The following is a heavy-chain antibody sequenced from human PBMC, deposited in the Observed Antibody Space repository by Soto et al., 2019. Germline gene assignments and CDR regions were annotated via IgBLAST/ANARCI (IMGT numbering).Heavy chain of an antibody. D-gene: IGHD6-13*01. Sequence: QVQLVQSGAEVKKPGASVKVSCKASGYTFTSYAMHWVRQAPGQRLEWMGWINAGNGNTKYSQKFQGRVTITRDTSASTAYMELSSLRSEDTAVYYCAREQYSSTLYNWFDPWGQGTLVTVSS. CDR3: AREQYSSTLYNWFDP. CDR2: INAGNGNT. CDR1: GYTFTSYA. J-gene: IGHJ5*02. V-gene: IGHV1-3*01.